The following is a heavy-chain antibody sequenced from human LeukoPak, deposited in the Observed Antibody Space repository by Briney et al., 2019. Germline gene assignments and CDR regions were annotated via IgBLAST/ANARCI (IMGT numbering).Heavy chain of an antibody. J-gene: IGHJ3*02. V-gene: IGHV4-59*12. CDR3: ARFTYYYDSSGSALGGIHAFDI. CDR1: GGSISSYY. Sequence: TASETLSLTCTVSGGSISSYYWSWIRQPPGKGLEWIGYIYYSGSTNYNPSLKSRVTISVDTSKNQFSLKLSSVTAADTAVYYCARFTYYYDSSGSALGGIHAFDIWGQGTMVTVSS. CDR2: IYYSGST. D-gene: IGHD3-22*01.